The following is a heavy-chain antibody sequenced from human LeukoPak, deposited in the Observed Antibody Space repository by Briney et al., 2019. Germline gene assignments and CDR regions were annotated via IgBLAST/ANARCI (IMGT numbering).Heavy chain of an antibody. J-gene: IGHJ4*02. CDR1: GGSISFSSYY. D-gene: IGHD3-10*01. CDR3: ARDPDYHGSGGHAAGGRYYFDY. Sequence: SETLSLTCTVSGGSISFSSYYWGWIRQPPGKGLEWIGTIYYSGSTYYNPSLKSRVTISVDTSKNQFSLTLSSVSAADTAVYYCARDPDYHGSGGHAAGGRYYFDYWGQGTPVTVSS. V-gene: IGHV4-39*07. CDR2: IYYSGST.